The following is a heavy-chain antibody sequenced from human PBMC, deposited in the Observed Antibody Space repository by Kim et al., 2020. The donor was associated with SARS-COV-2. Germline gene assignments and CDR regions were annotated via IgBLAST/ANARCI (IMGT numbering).Heavy chain of an antibody. J-gene: IGHJ4*02. V-gene: IGHV3-23*03. D-gene: IGHD3-22*01. CDR3: AARWEELDYYDSSGYRKNYFDY. CDR2: IYSGGSST. Sequence: GGSLRLSCAASGFTFSSYAMSWVRQAPGKGLEWVSVIYSGGSSTYYADSVKGRFTISRDNSKNTLYLQMNSLRAEDTAVYYCAARWEELDYYDSSGYRKNYFDYWGQGTLVTVSS. CDR1: GFTFSSYA.